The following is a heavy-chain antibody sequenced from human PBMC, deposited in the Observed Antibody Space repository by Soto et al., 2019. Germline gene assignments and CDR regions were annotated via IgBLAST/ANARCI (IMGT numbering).Heavy chain of an antibody. CDR1: GFTVSTYG. CDR2: ISRDGDTK. V-gene: IGHV3-30*03. J-gene: IGHJ4*02. Sequence: QVQLVESGGGVVQPGRSLRLSCAVSGFTVSTYGMHWVRQAPGKGLEWVAVISRDGDTKYYADSVKGRFTISRDNSRNTVFLEMHSLRGDDMAVYFCTGEVASGYWGQGTLVTVSS. D-gene: IGHD2-8*02. CDR3: TGEVASGY.